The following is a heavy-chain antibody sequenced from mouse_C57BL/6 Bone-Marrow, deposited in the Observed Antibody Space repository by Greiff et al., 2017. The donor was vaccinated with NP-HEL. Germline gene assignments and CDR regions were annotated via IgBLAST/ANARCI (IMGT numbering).Heavy chain of an antibody. D-gene: IGHD2-5*01. CDR3: ARKKATIVTFDY. V-gene: IGHV1-64*01. Sequence: QVQLQQPGAELVKPGASVKLSCKASGYTFTSYWMHWVKQRPGQGLEWIGMIHPNSGSTNYNEKFKSKATLTVDKSSSTAYMQLSSLTSEDSAVYYCARKKATIVTFDYWGQGTTLTVSS. CDR1: GYTFTSYW. CDR2: IHPNSGST. J-gene: IGHJ2*01.